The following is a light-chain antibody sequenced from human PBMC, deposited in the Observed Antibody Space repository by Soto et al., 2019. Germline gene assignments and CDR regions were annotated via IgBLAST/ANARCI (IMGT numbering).Light chain of an antibody. CDR2: DAS. J-gene: IGKJ3*01. CDR3: QQRSNWRFT. CDR1: QSISRY. Sequence: EMVLTQSPATLSLSPGERATLSCRASQSISRYLAWYQQKPGQAPRLLIYDASNRATGIPARFSGSGSGTDFTLTISSLEPEDFAVYYCQQRSNWRFTFGPGTKVDIK. V-gene: IGKV3-11*01.